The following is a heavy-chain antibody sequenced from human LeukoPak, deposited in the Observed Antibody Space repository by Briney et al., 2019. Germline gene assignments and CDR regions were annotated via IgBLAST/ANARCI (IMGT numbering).Heavy chain of an antibody. Sequence: PGGSLRLSCAASEFTFRSYSMNWVRQAPGKGLEWVSSISSSSSYIYYADSVKGRFTISRDNAKNSLYLQMNSLRAEDTAVYYCARDAYCGGDCYDAFDVWGQGTMVTVSS. J-gene: IGHJ3*01. CDR2: ISSSSSYI. D-gene: IGHD2-21*01. V-gene: IGHV3-21*01. CDR1: EFTFRSYS. CDR3: ARDAYCGGDCYDAFDV.